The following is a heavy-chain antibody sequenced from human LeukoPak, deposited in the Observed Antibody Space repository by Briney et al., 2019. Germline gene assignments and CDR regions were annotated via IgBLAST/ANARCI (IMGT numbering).Heavy chain of an antibody. CDR2: IFPHDSDT. CDR3: ARHSRYSSSWYQNWLDP. CDR1: GYTFTKYW. D-gene: IGHD6-13*01. J-gene: IGHJ5*02. Sequence: GESLKISCKASGYTFTKYWIRWVRQRPGKGLERMGIIFPHDSDTRYDPSFEGQVTISADLSITTIFLRWSSLEAADTAMYYCARHSRYSSSWYQNWLDPWGQGTLVTVSS. V-gene: IGHV5-51*01.